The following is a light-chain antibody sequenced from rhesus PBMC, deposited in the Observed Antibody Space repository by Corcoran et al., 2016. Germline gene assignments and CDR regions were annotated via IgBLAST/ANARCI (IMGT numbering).Light chain of an antibody. J-gene: IGKJ1*01. Sequence: DIQMTQSPSSLSASVGDRVAITCRASQDITNDLAWYQQKPGDTPKLLIFEESSLQSGIPSRFSGSGSGTDFTFTISSLQSEDFATYFCQHYNSAPWTFGQGTKVEIK. CDR1: QDITND. CDR2: EES. V-gene: IGKV1-25*01. CDR3: QHYNSAPWT.